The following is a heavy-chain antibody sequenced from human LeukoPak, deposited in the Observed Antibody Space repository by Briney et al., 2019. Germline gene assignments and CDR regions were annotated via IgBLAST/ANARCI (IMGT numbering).Heavy chain of an antibody. D-gene: IGHD3-10*01. J-gene: IGHJ4*02. V-gene: IGHV4-39*01. CDR2: IYYSGST. CDR3: ARLGVGV. CDR1: GASIRSYY. Sequence: SETLSLTCTVSGASIRSYYWGWIRQPPGKGLEWIGSIYYSGSTYYNPSLKSRVTISVDTSKNQFSLKLSSVTAADTAVYYCARLGVGVWGQGTLVTVSS.